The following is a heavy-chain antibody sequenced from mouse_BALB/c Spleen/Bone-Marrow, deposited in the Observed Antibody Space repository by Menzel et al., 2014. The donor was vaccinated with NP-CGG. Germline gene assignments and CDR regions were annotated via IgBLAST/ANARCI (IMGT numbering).Heavy chain of an antibody. J-gene: IGHJ2*01. CDR3: ARGITTGYFDY. V-gene: IGHV1-54*01. CDR2: INPGSGGT. D-gene: IGHD1-1*01. CDR1: GYAFTNYL. Sequence: VQLQQPGAELVRPGTSVKVSCKASGYAFTNYLIEWVKQRPGQGLGWIGVINPGSGGTNYNEKFKGKATLTADKSSSTAYMQLSSLTSDDSAVYFCARGITTGYFDYWGQGTTLTVSS.